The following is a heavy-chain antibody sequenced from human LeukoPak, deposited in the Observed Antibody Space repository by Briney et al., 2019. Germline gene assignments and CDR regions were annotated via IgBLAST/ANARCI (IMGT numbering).Heavy chain of an antibody. V-gene: IGHV3-66*02. CDR3: ARDERYCSGGSCQKPFDY. Sequence: GGSLRLSCAASGFTVSSNYMSWVRQAPGKGLEWVSVIYSGGSTYYADSVKGRFTISRDNSKNTLYLQMNSLRADDTAVYYCARDERYCSGGSCQKPFDYWGQGTLVTVSS. J-gene: IGHJ4*02. CDR2: IYSGGST. CDR1: GFTVSSNY. D-gene: IGHD2-15*01.